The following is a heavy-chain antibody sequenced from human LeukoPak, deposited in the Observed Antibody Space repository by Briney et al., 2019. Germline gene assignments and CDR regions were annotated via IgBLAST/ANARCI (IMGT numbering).Heavy chain of an antibody. V-gene: IGHV3-30-3*01. Sequence: PGRSLRLSCAASGFTFSSYAMHWVRQAPGKGLEWVAVISYDGSNKYYADSVKGRFTISRVNSKNTLYLQMNSLRAEDTAVYYCARGVIPPAYWYFDLWGRGTLVTVSS. CDR1: GFTFSSYA. J-gene: IGHJ2*01. CDR3: ARGVIPPAYWYFDL. CDR2: ISYDGSNK. D-gene: IGHD3-16*02.